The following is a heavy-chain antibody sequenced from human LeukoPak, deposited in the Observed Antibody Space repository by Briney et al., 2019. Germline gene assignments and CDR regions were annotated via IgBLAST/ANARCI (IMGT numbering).Heavy chain of an antibody. V-gene: IGHV3-23*01. CDR1: GFTFSRYA. CDR3: AKDGAVPYYFDY. CDR2: ISNGGRST. D-gene: IGHD6-19*01. J-gene: IGHJ4*02. Sequence: PGGSLRLSCATSGFTFSRYAMSWVRQAPGKGLQWVSGISNGGRSTYYADPVKGRLTISRDNSKNMLYLQMNSLRAEDTALYYCAKDGAVPYYFDYWGQGTLVTVSS.